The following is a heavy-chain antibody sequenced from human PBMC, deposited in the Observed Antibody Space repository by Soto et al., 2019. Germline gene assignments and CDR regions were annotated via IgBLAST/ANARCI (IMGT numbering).Heavy chain of an antibody. J-gene: IGHJ3*02. D-gene: IGHD6-25*01. Sequence: YILSSYNMHWVRQAPGQGLEWMGMINPSGGRTSYAQKFHDRVTMTRDTSTNTVYMELSSLRSDDTAVYYCATDIGRGYDAFDIWG. V-gene: IGHV1-46*01. CDR3: ATDIGRGYDAFDI. CDR2: INPSGGRT. CDR1: YILSSYN.